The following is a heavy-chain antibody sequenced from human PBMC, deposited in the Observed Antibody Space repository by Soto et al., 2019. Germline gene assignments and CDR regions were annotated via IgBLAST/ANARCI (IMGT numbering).Heavy chain of an antibody. V-gene: IGHV3-33*01. CDR1: GFTFSTYG. CDR2: MEDDGSNK. CDR3: ARGRTQPWLVIDY. J-gene: IGHJ4*02. Sequence: QVQLVESGGGVVQPGGSLSLSCAASGFTFSTYGMHWVRQAPGKGLEWVSVMEDDGSNKYYQHSVKDRFTISRDNSKNTLYLQMNSLRAEDTALYYCARGRTQPWLVIDYWGQGTLVTVSS. D-gene: IGHD5-18*01.